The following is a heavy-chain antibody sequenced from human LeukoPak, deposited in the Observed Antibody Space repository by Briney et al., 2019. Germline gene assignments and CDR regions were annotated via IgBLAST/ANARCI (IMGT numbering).Heavy chain of an antibody. CDR1: GGSISSSSYY. CDR2: IYYSGST. V-gene: IGHV4-39*01. Sequence: SETLSLTCTVSGGSISSSSYYWGWIRQPPGKGLEWIGSIYYSGSTYYNPSLKSRVTISVDTSKNQFSLKLSSVTAADTAVYYCARQGVDNYDFWSGPNSPNDYWGQGTLVTVSS. J-gene: IGHJ4*02. CDR3: ARQGVDNYDFWSGPNSPNDY. D-gene: IGHD3-3*01.